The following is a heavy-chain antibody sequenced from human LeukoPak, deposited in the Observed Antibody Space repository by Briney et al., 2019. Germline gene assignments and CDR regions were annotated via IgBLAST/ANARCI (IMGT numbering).Heavy chain of an antibody. V-gene: IGHV3-49*04. CDR2: IASETYGGTA. CDR1: GFTFSSYG. CDR3: TRDQTPYY. Sequence: GGSLRLSCAASGFTFSSYGMHWVRQAPGKGLEWVGFIASETYGGTAEYAASVKGRFTISRDDSKSIAYLQMNSLKTEDTAVYYCTRDQTPYYWGQGTLVTVSS. J-gene: IGHJ4*02.